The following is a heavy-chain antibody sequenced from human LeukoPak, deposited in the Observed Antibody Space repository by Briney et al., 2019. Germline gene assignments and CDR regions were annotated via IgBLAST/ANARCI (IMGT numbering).Heavy chain of an antibody. CDR2: NGSTTSYT. J-gene: IGHJ5*02. CDR3: ARGQAGNFAFDP. CDR1: AFTFSHYY. D-gene: IGHD1-7*01. Sequence: GGSLRLSCAASAFTFSHYYMSWIRQAPGKGLEWVSYNGSTTSYTSYADSVKGRFTISRDNAKNSLYLQMNSLRAEDTAVYYCARGQAGNFAFDPWGQGTLVTVSS. V-gene: IGHV3-11*05.